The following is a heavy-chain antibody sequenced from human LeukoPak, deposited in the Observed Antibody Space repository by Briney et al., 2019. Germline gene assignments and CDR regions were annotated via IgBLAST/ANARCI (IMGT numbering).Heavy chain of an antibody. CDR2: INPSGGST. CDR3: ARDGYSGRFDP. J-gene: IGHJ5*02. V-gene: IGHV1-46*01. CDR1: GYTFTSYY. D-gene: IGHD5-12*01. Sequence: ASVKVSCKASGYTFTSYYMHWVRQAPGLGLEWMGMINPSGGSTRYAQKFQGRVTMTRDTSISTAYMELSRLRSDDTAVYYCARDGYSGRFDPWGQGTLVTVSS.